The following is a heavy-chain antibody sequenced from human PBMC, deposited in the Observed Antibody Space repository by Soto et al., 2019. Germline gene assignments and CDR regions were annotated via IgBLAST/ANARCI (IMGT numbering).Heavy chain of an antibody. D-gene: IGHD2-21*01. CDR1: GFTVSDYS. J-gene: IGHJ4*01. CDR2: ISSSGDLI. Sequence: PGGSLRLPCTASGFTVSDYSVNWVRQAPGKGLEWISYISSSGDLILYADSVKGRFTIARDIAKNSLYLQMDSLRDEDSAVYYCATWAIAVGGAGFWGQGTLVTVSS. V-gene: IGHV3-48*02. CDR3: ATWAIAVGGAGF.